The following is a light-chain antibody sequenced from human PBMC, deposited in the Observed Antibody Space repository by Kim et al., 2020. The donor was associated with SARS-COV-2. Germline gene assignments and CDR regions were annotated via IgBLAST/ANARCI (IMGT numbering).Light chain of an antibody. V-gene: IGLV1-40*01. CDR2: GNS. J-gene: IGLJ7*01. CDR3: QSYDNSLSTSKV. Sequence: VTISCTGSSSNIGAGYDVQWYQQLPGTAPKLLIYGNSNRPSGVPDRFSGSKSGTSASLAITGLQTEDEADYYCQSYDNSLSTSKVFGGGTQLTVL. CDR1: SSNIGAGYD.